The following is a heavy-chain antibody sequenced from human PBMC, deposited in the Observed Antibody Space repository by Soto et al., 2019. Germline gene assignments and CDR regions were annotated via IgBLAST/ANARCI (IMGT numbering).Heavy chain of an antibody. J-gene: IGHJ4*02. CDR2: IYSGGNT. CDR1: GFTVSRNY. V-gene: IGHV3-66*01. Sequence: EVQVVESGGGLVQPGGSLRLSCAASGFTVSRNYMSWVRQAPGKGLEWVSGIYSGGNTYYADSVRGRFTVSRDNSKNTIYLQMNSLRVEDTAMYYCASAGTLDSWGQGTLVTVSS. CDR3: ASAGTLDS. D-gene: IGHD6-13*01.